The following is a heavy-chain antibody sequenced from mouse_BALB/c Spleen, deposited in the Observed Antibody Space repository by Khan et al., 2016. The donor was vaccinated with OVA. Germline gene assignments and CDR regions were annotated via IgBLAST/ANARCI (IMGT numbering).Heavy chain of an antibody. CDR3: ARHYGYDY. J-gene: IGHJ3*01. CDR1: GYTFTNYG. V-gene: IGHV9-3-1*01. CDR2: INTYTGEP. D-gene: IGHD1-2*01. Sequence: QIQLVQSGPELKKPGETVKISCKASGYTFTNYGMNWVKQAPGKGLKWMGWINTYTGEPTYADDFKGRFAFSLEISASTAYLQINNLKNEDTATYCGARHYGYDYWGQGTMVTVSA.